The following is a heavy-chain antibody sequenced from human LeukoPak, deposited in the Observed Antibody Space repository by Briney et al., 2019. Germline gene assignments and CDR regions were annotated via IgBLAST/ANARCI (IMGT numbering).Heavy chain of an antibody. V-gene: IGHV4-59*01. CDR3: VRLSLQSSGNNWYFDL. D-gene: IGHD3-22*01. Sequence: SETLSLTCTVSGGSISGYYWSWIRQPPGKGLEYIGYIHYSGSTNYNPSLKSRVTILVDTSKNQFSLKLSSVTAADTAVYYCVRLSLQSSGNNWYFDLWGRGTLVTVSS. CDR2: IHYSGST. J-gene: IGHJ2*01. CDR1: GGSISGYY.